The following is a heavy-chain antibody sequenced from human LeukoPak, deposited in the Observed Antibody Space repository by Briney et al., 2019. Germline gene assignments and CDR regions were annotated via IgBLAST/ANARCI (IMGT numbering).Heavy chain of an antibody. CDR1: GYTFTGYD. V-gene: IGHV1-8*01. CDR3: ARGGSMAGFFDY. J-gene: IGHJ4*02. Sequence: ASVKVSCKASGYTFTGYDINWVRQATGQGLEWMGWMNPNSGNTGYAQKFQGRVTMTRNTSISTAYMELSSLRSEDTAVYYCARGGSMAGFFDYWGQGTLVTVSS. CDR2: MNPNSGNT. D-gene: IGHD6-19*01.